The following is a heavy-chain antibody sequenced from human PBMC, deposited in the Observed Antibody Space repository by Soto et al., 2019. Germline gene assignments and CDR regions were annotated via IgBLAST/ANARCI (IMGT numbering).Heavy chain of an antibody. CDR3: ARDNGSGSYYPFDY. J-gene: IGHJ4*02. CDR1: GYTFITYA. CDR2: INGGNGNT. D-gene: IGHD3-10*01. Sequence: QVQLVQSGAEVKKTGASVKVSCKASGYTFITYAIHWVRQAPGQRLEWMGWINGGNGNTKYSQKFQGRVTITRDTSASTAYMELSSLRSEETAVYYCARDNGSGSYYPFDYWGQGTLVTVSS. V-gene: IGHV1-3*01.